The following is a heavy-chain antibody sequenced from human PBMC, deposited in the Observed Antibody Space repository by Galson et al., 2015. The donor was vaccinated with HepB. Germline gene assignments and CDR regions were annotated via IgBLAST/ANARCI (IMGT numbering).Heavy chain of an antibody. D-gene: IGHD1-26*01. CDR3: AKDLYGGELLCHY. CDR1: GFTFSSYG. J-gene: IGHJ4*02. Sequence: SLRLSCAASGFTFSSYGMHWVRQAPGKGLEWVAVISYDGSNKYYADSVKGRFTISRDNSKNTLYLQMNSLRAEDTAVYYCAKDLYGGELLCHYWGQGTLVTVSS. V-gene: IGHV3-30*18. CDR2: ISYDGSNK.